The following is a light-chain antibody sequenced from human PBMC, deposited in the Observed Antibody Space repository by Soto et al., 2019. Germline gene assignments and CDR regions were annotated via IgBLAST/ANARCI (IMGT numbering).Light chain of an antibody. J-gene: IGKJ1*01. CDR3: LPSCVMWT. CDR1: QSISSW. V-gene: IGKV1-5*01. CDR2: DAS. Sequence: IRMTPNNYTLSTSVGDRVTITCRASQSISSWLAWYHQKPGKAPKVLIYDASSLESGVPSRFSGSGSGTDFILTISSLQPDDSATYYCLPSCVMWTSAQGTNVDIK.